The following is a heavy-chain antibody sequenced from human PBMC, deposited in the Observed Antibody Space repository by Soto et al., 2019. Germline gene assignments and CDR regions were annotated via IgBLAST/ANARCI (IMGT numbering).Heavy chain of an antibody. Sequence: QVQLVQSGAEVKKPGSSVKVSCKASGGTFSSYAISWVRQAPGQGLEWMGGIIPIFGTANYAQKFQGRVTSTADESTTTAYREVSSLRSEDTAVYYCARGGYSSSWEDWYGMDVWGQGTTVTVSS. V-gene: IGHV1-69*12. J-gene: IGHJ6*02. CDR3: ARGGYSSSWEDWYGMDV. D-gene: IGHD6-13*01. CDR1: GGTFSSYA. CDR2: IIPIFGTA.